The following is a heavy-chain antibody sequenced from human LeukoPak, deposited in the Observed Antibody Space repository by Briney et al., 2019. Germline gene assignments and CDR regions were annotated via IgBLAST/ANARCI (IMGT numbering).Heavy chain of an antibody. J-gene: IGHJ4*02. D-gene: IGHD2-15*01. CDR2: IYHSGRT. CDR1: GYSISSGYY. V-gene: IGHV4-38-2*02. Sequence: PSETLSLTCTVSGYSISSGYYWGWIRQPPGKGLEWIGSIYHSGRTFYNPSLKSRVTISVDTSKNQFSLKLSSVTAADTAVYYCARSYCSGGSCYSLYWGQGTLVTVSS. CDR3: ARSYCSGGSCYSLY.